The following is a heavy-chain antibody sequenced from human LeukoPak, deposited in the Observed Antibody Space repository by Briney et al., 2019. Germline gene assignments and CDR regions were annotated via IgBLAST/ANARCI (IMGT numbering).Heavy chain of an antibody. D-gene: IGHD6-13*01. J-gene: IGHJ6*02. Sequence: SETLSLTCTVSGDSISSGGYYWSWIRQHPGKGLEWIGYIYYSGSTYYNPSLKSRVTISVDTSKNQFSLKLSSVTAADTAVYYCARGSSSWSYYYYYGMDVWGQGTTVTVSS. CDR2: IYYSGST. CDR1: GDSISSGGYY. V-gene: IGHV4-31*03. CDR3: ARGSSSWSYYYYYGMDV.